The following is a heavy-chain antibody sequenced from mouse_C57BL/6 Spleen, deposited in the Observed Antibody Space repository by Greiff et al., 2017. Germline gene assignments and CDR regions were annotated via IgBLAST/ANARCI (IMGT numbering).Heavy chain of an antibody. CDR3: VRGPNWDEYFDV. J-gene: IGHJ1*03. V-gene: IGHV10-3*01. Sequence: GGGLVQPKGSLKLSCAASGFTFNTYAMHWVRQAPGKGLEWVARIRSKSSNYATYYADSVKDRFTISRDDSQSMLYLQMNNLNTEDTAMYYCVRGPNWDEYFDVWGKGTTVTVSS. D-gene: IGHD4-1*01. CDR2: IRSKSSNYAT. CDR1: GFTFNTYA.